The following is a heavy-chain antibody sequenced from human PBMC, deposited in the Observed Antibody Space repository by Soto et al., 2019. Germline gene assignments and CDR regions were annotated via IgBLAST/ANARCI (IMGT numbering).Heavy chain of an antibody. CDR2: IIPIFGTA. CDR3: AREGYSSGWYEGYYFDY. CDR1: GGTFSSYA. D-gene: IGHD6-19*01. J-gene: IGHJ4*02. V-gene: IGHV1-69*01. Sequence: QVQLVQSGAEVKKPGSSVKVSCKASGGTFSSYAISWVRQAPGQGLEWMGGIIPIFGTANYAQKFQGRVTITADESTSTAYMGLSSLRSEDTAVYYCAREGYSSGWYEGYYFDYWGQGTLVTVSS.